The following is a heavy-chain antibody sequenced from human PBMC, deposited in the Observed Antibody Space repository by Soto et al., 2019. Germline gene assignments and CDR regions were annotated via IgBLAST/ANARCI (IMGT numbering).Heavy chain of an antibody. CDR2: IYYSGST. CDR1: GGSISSGGYY. J-gene: IGHJ6*02. D-gene: IGHD2-2*01. CDR3: AGGYRSSTSCYADGPNDYYYYGMDV. V-gene: IGHV4-31*03. Sequence: SETLSLTCTVSGGSISSGGYYWSWIRQHPGKGLEWIGYIYYSGSTYYNPSLKSRVTISVDTSKNQFSLKLSSVTAADTAVYYCAGGYRSSTSCYADGPNDYYYYGMDVWGQGTTVTVSS.